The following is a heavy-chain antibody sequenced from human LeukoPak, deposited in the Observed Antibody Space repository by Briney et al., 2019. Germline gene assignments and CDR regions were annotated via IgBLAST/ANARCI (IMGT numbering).Heavy chain of an antibody. V-gene: IGHV3-74*03. CDR3: ARDRRDGSGNYFSRYMDV. J-gene: IGHJ6*04. CDR1: GFTFSSFW. Sequence: QTGGSLRPSCAASGFTFSSFWMHWVRQAPGKGLVWVSRINSDGTSTTYAESVKGRFTTSRENAKNTVYLQMNSLRADDTAVYYCARDRRDGSGNYFSRYMDVWGKGTTITVSS. D-gene: IGHD3-10*01. CDR2: INSDGTST.